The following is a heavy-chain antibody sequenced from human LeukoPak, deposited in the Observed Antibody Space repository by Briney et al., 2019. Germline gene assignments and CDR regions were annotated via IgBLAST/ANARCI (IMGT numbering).Heavy chain of an antibody. V-gene: IGHV1-8*01. CDR3: ARGNHYDFWSGYHLGYYYGMDV. D-gene: IGHD3-3*01. CDR2: MNPNSGNT. Sequence: ASVKVSCKASGYTFTSYDINWVRQAPGQGLEWMGWMNPNSGNTGYAQKFLGRVTMTRNTSISTAYMELSSLRSEDTAVYYCARGNHYDFWSGYHLGYYYGMDVWGQGTTVTVSS. J-gene: IGHJ6*02. CDR1: GYTFTSYD.